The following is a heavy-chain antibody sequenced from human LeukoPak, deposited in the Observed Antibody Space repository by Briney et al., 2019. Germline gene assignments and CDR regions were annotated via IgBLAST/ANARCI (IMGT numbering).Heavy chain of an antibody. CDR1: GYSISSGYY. CDR2: IYHSGRT. Sequence: SETLSLTCTVSGYSISSGYYWGWIRQPPGKGLEWIGSIYHSGRTYYNPSLKSRVTISVDTSKNQFSLKLSSVTAADTAVYYCARHFGALRYLDVWGKGTTVTISS. CDR3: ARHFGALRYLDV. V-gene: IGHV4-38-2*02. J-gene: IGHJ6*03. D-gene: IGHD3-16*01.